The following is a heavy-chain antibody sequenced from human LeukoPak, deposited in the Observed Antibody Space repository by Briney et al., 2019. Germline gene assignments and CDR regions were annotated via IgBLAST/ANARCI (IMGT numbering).Heavy chain of an antibody. J-gene: IGHJ5*02. V-gene: IGHV3-21*01. Sequence: GGSLRLPCAASGFTFSSYEMHWVRQAPGKGLEWVSSITTSSSYIYYADSVKGRFTISRDNAKNSLFLQMNSLRAEDTAVYYCATDLIHYYASGAKTWGQGTLVTVSS. CDR1: GFTFSSYE. CDR3: ATDLIHYYASGAKT. CDR2: ITTSSSYI. D-gene: IGHD3-10*01.